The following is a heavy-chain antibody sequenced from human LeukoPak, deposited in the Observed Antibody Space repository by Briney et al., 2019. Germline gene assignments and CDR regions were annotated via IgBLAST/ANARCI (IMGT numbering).Heavy chain of an antibody. CDR2: ISSNGGST. CDR3: ARVSWGYCSSTSCYGRPLDV. V-gene: IGHV3-64*01. Sequence: PGGSLRLSCAASGFTFSSYAMHWVRQAPGKGLEYVSAISSNGGSTYYANSVKGRFTISRDNSKNTLYLQMGSLRAEDMAVYYCARVSWGYCSSTSCYGRPLDVWGKGTTVTVSS. J-gene: IGHJ6*04. CDR1: GFTFSSYA. D-gene: IGHD2-2*01.